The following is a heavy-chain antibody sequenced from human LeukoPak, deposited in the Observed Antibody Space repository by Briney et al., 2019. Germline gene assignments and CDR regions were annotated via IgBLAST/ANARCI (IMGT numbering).Heavy chain of an antibody. Sequence: GGSLRLPCAASGFTFSSYGMHWVRQAPGKGLEWVAVIWYDGSNKYYADSVKGRFTISRDNSKNTLYLQMNSLRAEDTAVYYCARGAMVRGVKNLDYWGQGTLVTVSS. CDR2: IWYDGSNK. CDR3: ARGAMVRGVKNLDY. V-gene: IGHV3-33*01. CDR1: GFTFSSYG. D-gene: IGHD3-10*01. J-gene: IGHJ4*02.